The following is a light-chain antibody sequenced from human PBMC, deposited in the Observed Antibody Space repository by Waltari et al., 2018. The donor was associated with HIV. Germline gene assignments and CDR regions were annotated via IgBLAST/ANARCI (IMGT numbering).Light chain of an antibody. CDR3: SSYVGSNRV. CDR2: EVN. CDR1: SSDVGDYKY. V-gene: IGLV2-8*01. Sequence: QSALTQPPSASGSPGPSVTISCTGISSDVGDYKYVSWYQQHPGKAPQLMIYEVNKRPSGVPDRFSGSKSGNTASLTVSGLQAEDEADYYCSSYVGSNRVFGGGTKLTVL. J-gene: IGLJ3*02.